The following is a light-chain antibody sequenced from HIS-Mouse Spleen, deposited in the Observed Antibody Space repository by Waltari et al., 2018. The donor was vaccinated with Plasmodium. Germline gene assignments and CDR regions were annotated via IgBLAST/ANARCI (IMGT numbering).Light chain of an antibody. CDR3: QSADSSGTYVV. Sequence: SYELTQPPSVSVSPGQTARITCSGDALPKQYAYWYQQKPGQAPVLVIYKDSERPSGSPERFSVSSSGKTVTLTISGVQAEDEADYYCQSADSSGTYVVFGGGTKLTVL. CDR1: ALPKQY. CDR2: KDS. J-gene: IGLJ2*01. V-gene: IGLV3-25*03.